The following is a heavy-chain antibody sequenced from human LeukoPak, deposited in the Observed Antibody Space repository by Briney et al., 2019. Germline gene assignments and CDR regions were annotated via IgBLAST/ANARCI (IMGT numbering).Heavy chain of an antibody. CDR2: IRYDGSNK. CDR1: GFTFNNYG. Sequence: GGSLRLSXAASGFTFNNYGMHWVRQAPGKGLEWVAFIRYDGSNKYYADSVKGRFTISRDNSKNTLYLQMNSLRAEDTAVYYCAKDPGSSSFLYYFDYWGQGTLVTVSS. D-gene: IGHD6-6*01. CDR3: AKDPGSSSFLYYFDY. V-gene: IGHV3-30*02. J-gene: IGHJ4*02.